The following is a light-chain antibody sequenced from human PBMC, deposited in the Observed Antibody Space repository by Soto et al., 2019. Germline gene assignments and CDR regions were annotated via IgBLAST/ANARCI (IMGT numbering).Light chain of an antibody. Sequence: DIVMTQSPDSLAVSLGESATINCKSSQSVLFSSNNKNYLAWYQQKPGQTPKLLIYWASTRESGVPDRFSGSGSGTDFTLTISSLQAEDVAVYHCQQYYATPSPTFGGGTKVEIK. J-gene: IGKJ4*01. CDR2: WAS. CDR3: QQYYATPSPT. V-gene: IGKV4-1*01. CDR1: QSVLFSSNNKNY.